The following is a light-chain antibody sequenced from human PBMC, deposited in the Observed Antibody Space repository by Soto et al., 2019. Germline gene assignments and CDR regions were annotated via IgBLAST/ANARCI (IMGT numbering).Light chain of an antibody. V-gene: IGKV3-20*01. CDR3: QQYGSSPRT. Sequence: ETVMTQSPDTLSLSPGERATLSCRASQSVSDNLAWYQQKPGQAPRLLIYGASSRATGIPDRFSGSGSGTDFTLTISRLEPEDFAVYYCQQYGSSPRTFGQGTKVDIK. J-gene: IGKJ1*01. CDR1: QSVSDN. CDR2: GAS.